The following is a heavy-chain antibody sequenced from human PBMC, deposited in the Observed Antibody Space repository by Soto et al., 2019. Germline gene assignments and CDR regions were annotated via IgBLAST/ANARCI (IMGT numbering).Heavy chain of an antibody. V-gene: IGHV3-33*01. CDR1: GFTFSSYG. Sequence: GGSLRLSCAASGFTFSSYGMHWVRQAPGKGLEWVAVIWYDGSNKYYADSVKGRFTISRDNSKNTLYLQMNSLRAEDTAVYYCAREDGRFLEWLSAFDISGQGTMVTVSS. CDR3: AREDGRFLEWLSAFDI. J-gene: IGHJ3*02. D-gene: IGHD3-3*01. CDR2: IWYDGSNK.